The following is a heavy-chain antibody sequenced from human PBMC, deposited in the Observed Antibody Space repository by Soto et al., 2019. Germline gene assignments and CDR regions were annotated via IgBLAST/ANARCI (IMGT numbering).Heavy chain of an antibody. CDR1: GFTFSSYW. D-gene: IGHD6-19*01. V-gene: IGHV3-74*01. CDR2: INSDGSST. Sequence: EVQLVESGGGLVQPGGSLRLSCAASGFTFSSYWMHWVRQAPGKGLVWVSRINSDGSSTSYADSVKGRFTISRDNAKNTLYLQRNSLRAEDTAGYYCAVAVAGPTAIGYWGQGTLVTVSS. CDR3: AVAVAGPTAIGY. J-gene: IGHJ4*02.